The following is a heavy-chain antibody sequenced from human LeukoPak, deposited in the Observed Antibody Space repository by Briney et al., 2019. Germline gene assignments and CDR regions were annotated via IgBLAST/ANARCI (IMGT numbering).Heavy chain of an antibody. Sequence: GGSLRLSCAASGFTFDDYAMHWVRQAPGKGLEWVSGISWNSGSIGYADPVKGRFTISRDNAKNSLYLQMNSLRAEDTALYYCAKAPRGDYEDPYYFDYWGQGTLVTVSS. J-gene: IGHJ4*02. CDR3: AKAPRGDYEDPYYFDY. CDR2: ISWNSGSI. CDR1: GFTFDDYA. D-gene: IGHD4-17*01. V-gene: IGHV3-9*01.